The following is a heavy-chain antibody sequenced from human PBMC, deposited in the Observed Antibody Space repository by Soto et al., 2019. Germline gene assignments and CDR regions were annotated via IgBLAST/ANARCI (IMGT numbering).Heavy chain of an antibody. CDR3: ASRMYYYYGMDV. Sequence: SETLSLTCTVSGGSISSGDYYWSWIRQPPGKGLEWIGYIYYSGSTYYNPSLKSRVTISVDTSKNQFSLKLSSVTAADTAVYYCASRMYYYYGMDVWGQGTTVTVSS. CDR1: GGSISSGDYY. CDR2: IYYSGST. J-gene: IGHJ6*02. D-gene: IGHD2-8*01. V-gene: IGHV4-30-4*01.